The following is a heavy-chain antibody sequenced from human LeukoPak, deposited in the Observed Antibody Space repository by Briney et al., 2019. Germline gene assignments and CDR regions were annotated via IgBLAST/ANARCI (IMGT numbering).Heavy chain of an antibody. CDR3: VRGVPLDY. CDR2: MNPNSGNK. CDR1: GYTFTSSD. Sequence: ASVKVSCKTSGYTFTSSDLNWVRQAPGQGLEWMGWMNPNSGNKGYVEKFQGRVTMTRDTSISTAYMELSSLRSDDTAVYYCVRGVPLDYWGQGTLVTVSS. V-gene: IGHV1-8*01. J-gene: IGHJ4*02.